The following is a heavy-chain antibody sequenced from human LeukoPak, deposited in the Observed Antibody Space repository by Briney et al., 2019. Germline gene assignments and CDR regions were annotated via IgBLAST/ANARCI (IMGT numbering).Heavy chain of an antibody. CDR1: GGTFSSYA. J-gene: IGHJ4*02. CDR3: ASGPEDSSGYYLVY. V-gene: IGHV1-69*05. CDR2: IIPIFGTA. Sequence: ASVKVSCKASGGTFSSYAISWVRQAPGQGLEWMGRIIPIFGTANYAQKFQGRVTITTDESTSTAYMELSSLRSEDTAVYYCASGPEDSSGYYLVYWGQGTLVTVSS. D-gene: IGHD3-22*01.